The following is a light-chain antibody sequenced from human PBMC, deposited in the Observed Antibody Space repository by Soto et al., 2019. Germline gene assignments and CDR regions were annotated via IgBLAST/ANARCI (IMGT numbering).Light chain of an antibody. CDR1: QSVGTR. CDR3: QHYQSGHPIT. V-gene: IGKV3-20*01. Sequence: EILLTQSPDTLSLSPGERATLSCRAAQSVGTRLAWYQHKTGQAPRLLISGASSRATGIPDRFTGSGSETSFTLTISRLEPEDFALYYCQHYQSGHPITFGQGTRLVIK. J-gene: IGKJ5*01. CDR2: GAS.